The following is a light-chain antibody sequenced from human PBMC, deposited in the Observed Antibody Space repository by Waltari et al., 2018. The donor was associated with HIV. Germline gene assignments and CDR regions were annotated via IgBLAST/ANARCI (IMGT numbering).Light chain of an antibody. CDR2: DDS. J-gene: IGLJ3*02. Sequence: SNVLTQPPSVSVAPGQTARITCGGHNIGSKCLHWYQQKPGQAPVVVVFDDSDRPSGIPEGFSGSNSANTATLTISTVEAGDEADYYCQVWDSRRDWVFGGGTKLTVL. CDR1: NIGSKC. V-gene: IGLV3-21*02. CDR3: QVWDSRRDWV.